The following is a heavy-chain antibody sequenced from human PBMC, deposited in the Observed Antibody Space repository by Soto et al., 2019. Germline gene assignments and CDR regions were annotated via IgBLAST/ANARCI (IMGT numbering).Heavy chain of an antibody. J-gene: IGHJ4*02. Sequence: ASVKVSCKASGYTFTSYGISWVRQAPGQGLEWMGWISAYNGNTNYAQKLQGRVTMTTDTSTSTAYMELRSLRSDDTAVYYCARPGYYDFWSCYRKKYNYFYYWGKGTLVTVSS. D-gene: IGHD3-3*01. CDR1: GYTFTSYG. CDR3: ARPGYYDFWSCYRKKYNYFYY. CDR2: ISAYNGNT. V-gene: IGHV1-18*01.